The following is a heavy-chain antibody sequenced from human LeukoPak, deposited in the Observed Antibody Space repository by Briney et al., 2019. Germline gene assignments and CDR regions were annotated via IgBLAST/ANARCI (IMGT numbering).Heavy chain of an antibody. V-gene: IGHV3-23*01. Sequence: GRSLRLSCAASGFTFSSYAMSWVRQAPGKGLEWVSAISGSGGSTYYADSVKGRFTISRDNSKNTLYLQMNSLRAEDTAVYYCAVGITMVRGVDDYWGQGTLVTVSS. CDR2: ISGSGGST. CDR1: GFTFSSYA. CDR3: AVGITMVRGVDDY. J-gene: IGHJ4*02. D-gene: IGHD3-10*01.